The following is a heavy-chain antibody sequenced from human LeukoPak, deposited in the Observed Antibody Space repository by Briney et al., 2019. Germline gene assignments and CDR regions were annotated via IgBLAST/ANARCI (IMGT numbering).Heavy chain of an antibody. J-gene: IGHJ5*02. CDR1: GGSFSGYY. D-gene: IGHD2-2*01. CDR3: ARGTFVVVPAASPGRWFDP. V-gene: IGHV4-34*01. Sequence: SETLSLTCAVYGGSFSGYYWSWIRQPPGKGLEWIGEINHSGSTNYNPSLKSRVTISVDTSKNQFSLKLSSVTAADTAVYYCARGTFVVVPAASPGRWFDPWGQGTLVTVSS. CDR2: INHSGST.